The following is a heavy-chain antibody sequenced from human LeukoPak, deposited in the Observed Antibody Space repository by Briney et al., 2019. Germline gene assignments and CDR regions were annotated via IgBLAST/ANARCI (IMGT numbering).Heavy chain of an antibody. D-gene: IGHD1-26*01. J-gene: IGHJ4*02. CDR1: GFTFSNYW. CDR2: IRPDGGER. V-gene: IGHV3-7*01. Sequence: GGSLRLSCAASGFTFSNYWMSWVRQAPGRGLEWVANIRPDGGERNYVDSVKGRFTISRDNGKNSLYLQMHSLRAEDTAVYYCARDVVGALDYWGQGTLVTVSS. CDR3: ARDVVGALDY.